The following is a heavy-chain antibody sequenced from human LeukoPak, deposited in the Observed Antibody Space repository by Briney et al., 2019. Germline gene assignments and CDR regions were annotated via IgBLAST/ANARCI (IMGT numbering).Heavy chain of an antibody. CDR3: ARGHHIYDYVWGSYRADLDY. CDR2: INHSGST. D-gene: IGHD3-16*02. CDR1: GGSFIGYY. Sequence: SETLSLTCAVYGGSFIGYYWSWIRQPPGKGLEWIGEINHSGSTNYNPSLKSRVTISVDTSKNQFSLKLSSVTAADTAVYYCARGHHIYDYVWGSYRADLDYWGQGTLVTVSS. J-gene: IGHJ4*02. V-gene: IGHV4-34*01.